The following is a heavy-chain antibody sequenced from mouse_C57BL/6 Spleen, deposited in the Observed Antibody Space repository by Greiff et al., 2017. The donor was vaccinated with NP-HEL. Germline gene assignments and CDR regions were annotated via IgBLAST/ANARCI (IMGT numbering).Heavy chain of an antibody. D-gene: IGHD1-1*01. CDR2: INPNNGGT. Sequence: VQLQQSGPELVKPGASVKISCKASGYTFTDYYMNWVKQSHGKSLEWIGDINPNNGGTSYNQKFKGKATLTVDKSSSTAYTELRSLTSEDSAVYYCARDYGSSDYWGQGTTLTVSS. CDR1: GYTFTDYY. CDR3: ARDYGSSDY. J-gene: IGHJ2*01. V-gene: IGHV1-26*01.